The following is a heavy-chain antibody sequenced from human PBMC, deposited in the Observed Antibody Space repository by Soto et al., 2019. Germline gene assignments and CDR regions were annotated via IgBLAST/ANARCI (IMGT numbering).Heavy chain of an antibody. CDR1: GFTFSSYG. Sequence: QVQLVESGGGVVQPGRSLRLSCAASGFTFSSYGMHWVRQAPSKGLEWVAVISYDGSNKYYADSVKGRFTISRDNSKNTLYLQMNSLRAEDTAVYYCAKDPEYYDSSGYPPNYYYYGMDVWGQGTTVTVSS. V-gene: IGHV3-30*18. CDR2: ISYDGSNK. J-gene: IGHJ6*02. CDR3: AKDPEYYDSSGYPPNYYYYGMDV. D-gene: IGHD3-22*01.